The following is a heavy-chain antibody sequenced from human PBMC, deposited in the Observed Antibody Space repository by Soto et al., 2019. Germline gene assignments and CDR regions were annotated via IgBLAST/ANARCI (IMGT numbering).Heavy chain of an antibody. V-gene: IGHV4-4*07. CDR1: GASISGFY. CDR3: VRDGTKTLRDWFDP. CDR2: IYATGTT. Sequence: SETLSLTCTVSGASISGFYWSWIRKSAGKGLEWIGRIYATGTTDYNPSLKSRVMMSVDTSKKQFSLKLRSVTAADTAVYYCVRDGTKTLRDWFDPWGQGISVTVST. D-gene: IGHD1-1*01. J-gene: IGHJ5*02.